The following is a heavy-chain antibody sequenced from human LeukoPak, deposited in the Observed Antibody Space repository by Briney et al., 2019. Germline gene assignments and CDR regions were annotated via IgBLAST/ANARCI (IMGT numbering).Heavy chain of an antibody. J-gene: IGHJ6*03. V-gene: IGHV4-59*12. Sequence: SETLSLTCTVSGGSITSFYWSWIRQPPGKGLEWIGYIYYCGRTYYNPSLKSRVTISVDTSKNQFSLKLSSVTAADTAVYYCAREHCSGGSCYSIYYYYYMDVWGKGTTVTVSS. CDR2: IYYCGRT. CDR3: AREHCSGGSCYSIYYYYYMDV. CDR1: GGSITSFY. D-gene: IGHD2-15*01.